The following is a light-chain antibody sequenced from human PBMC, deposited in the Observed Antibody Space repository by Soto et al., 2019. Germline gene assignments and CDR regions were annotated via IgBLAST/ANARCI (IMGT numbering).Light chain of an antibody. CDR3: SSYASGSTHV. CDR1: SSDVGTYNL. Sequence: QSALTQPASVSGSPGQSITISCTGSSSDVGTYNLVSWYQQHPGKAPKLMIYEVSKRPSGVSDRFSGSKSGNTASLTISGLQADDEADYYCSSYASGSTHVFGTGTKLTV. J-gene: IGLJ1*01. CDR2: EVS. V-gene: IGLV2-23*02.